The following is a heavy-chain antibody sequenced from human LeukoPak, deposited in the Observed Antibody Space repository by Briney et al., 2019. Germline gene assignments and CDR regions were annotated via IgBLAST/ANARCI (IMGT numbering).Heavy chain of an antibody. Sequence: SETLSLTCTVSGDSISGYFWSWIRQPAGKGLEWIGRMHADGDSNYNPSLKSRITLSLDTPENQSSLKLTSVTAADTAVYFCARAPSGCGGTCAFDSWGQGTLVTVSS. CDR2: MHADGDS. D-gene: IGHD2-15*01. J-gene: IGHJ4*02. CDR1: GDSISGYF. V-gene: IGHV4-4*07. CDR3: ARAPSGCGGTCAFDS.